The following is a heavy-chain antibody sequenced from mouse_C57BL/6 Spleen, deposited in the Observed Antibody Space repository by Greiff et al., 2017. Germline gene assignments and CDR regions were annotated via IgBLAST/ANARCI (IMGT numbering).Heavy chain of an antibody. V-gene: IGHV1-82*01. J-gene: IGHJ3*01. CDR2: IYPGDGDT. CDR3: ARPYXGSSSFTWFAY. Sequence: VVEPGASVKISCKASGYAFSSSWMNWVKQRPGKGLEWIGRIYPGDGDTNYNGKFKGKATLTADKSSSTAYMQLSSLTSEDSAVYFCARPYXGSSSFTWFAYWGQGTLVTVSA. CDR1: GYAFSSSW. D-gene: IGHD1-1*01.